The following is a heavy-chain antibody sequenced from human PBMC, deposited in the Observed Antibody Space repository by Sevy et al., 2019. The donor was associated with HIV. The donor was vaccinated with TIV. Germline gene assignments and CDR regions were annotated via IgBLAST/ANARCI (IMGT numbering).Heavy chain of an antibody. D-gene: IGHD7-27*01. J-gene: IGHJ4*02. CDR1: GGTFSSYA. Sequence: ASVKVSCKASGGTFSSYAISWVRQAPGQGLEWMGGIIPIFGTANYARKFQGRVTITADKSTSTAYMELSSLRSEDTAVYYCARGRRETLGYFDYWGQGTLVTVSS. CDR3: ARGRRETLGYFDY. CDR2: IIPIFGTA. V-gene: IGHV1-69*06.